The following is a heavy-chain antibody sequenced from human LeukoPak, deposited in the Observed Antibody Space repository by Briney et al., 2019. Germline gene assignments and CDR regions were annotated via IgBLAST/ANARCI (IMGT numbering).Heavy chain of an antibody. CDR2: IYYSGST. J-gene: IGHJ4*02. CDR1: GGSISSGGYY. V-gene: IGHV4-31*03. D-gene: IGHD6-6*01. CDR3: ARHDAAARPDLYYFDY. Sequence: SETLSLTCTVSGGSISSGGYYWSWIRQHPGKGLEWIGYIYYSGSTYYNPSLKSRVTISVDTSKNQFSLKLSSVTAADTAVYYCARHDAAARPDLYYFDYWGQGTLVTVSS.